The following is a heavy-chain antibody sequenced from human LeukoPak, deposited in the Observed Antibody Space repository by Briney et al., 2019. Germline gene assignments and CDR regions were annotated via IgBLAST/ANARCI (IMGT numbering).Heavy chain of an antibody. J-gene: IGHJ4*02. CDR3: ARGYCSSTSCYDFPF. D-gene: IGHD2-2*01. CDR1: GYSFTGYY. Sequence: ASVKVSCKASGYSFTGYYMYWVRQAPGQGLEWMGWINPNSGGTSYAQKFQGRVTMTRDTSISTAYMELSRLRSDDTAVYYCARGYCSSTSCYDFPFWGQGTLVTVSS. V-gene: IGHV1-2*02. CDR2: INPNSGGT.